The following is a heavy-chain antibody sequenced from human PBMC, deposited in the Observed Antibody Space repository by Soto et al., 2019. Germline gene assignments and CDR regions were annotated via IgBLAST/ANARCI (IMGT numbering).Heavy chain of an antibody. CDR3: ARGLHSSSWSPHGWFDP. D-gene: IGHD6-13*01. CDR2: IIPIFGTA. CDR1: GGTFSSYA. J-gene: IGHJ5*02. Sequence: SVKVSCKASGGTFSSYAISWLRQAPGQGLEWMGGIIPIFGTANYAQKFQGRVTITADESTSTAYMELSSLRSEDTAVYYCARGLHSSSWSPHGWFDPWGQGTLVTVSS. V-gene: IGHV1-69*13.